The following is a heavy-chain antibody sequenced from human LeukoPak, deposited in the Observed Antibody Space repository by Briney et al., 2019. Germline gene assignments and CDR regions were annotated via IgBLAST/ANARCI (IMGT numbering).Heavy chain of an antibody. CDR3: ARDRYSSSSGGSTT. V-gene: IGHV4-59*01. D-gene: IGHD6-6*01. Sequence: PSETLSLTCTVSGGSTSSYYWSWIRQPPGKGLEWIGYIYYSGSTNYNPSLKSRVTISVDTSKNQFSLKLSSVTAADTAVYYCARDRYSSSSGGSTTWGQGTLVTVSS. J-gene: IGHJ4*02. CDR1: GGSTSSYY. CDR2: IYYSGST.